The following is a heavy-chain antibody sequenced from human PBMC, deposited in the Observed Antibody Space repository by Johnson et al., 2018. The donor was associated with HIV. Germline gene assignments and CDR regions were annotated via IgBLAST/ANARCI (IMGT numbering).Heavy chain of an antibody. V-gene: IGHV3-30-3*01. CDR2: ISYDGSIK. Sequence: QVQLVESGGGLIQPGGSLRLSCAASGFTFSSSAMHWVRQAPGQGLQWVALISYDGSIKYFADSVKGRFTISRDNSKNTLHLQMNSLRPEDTAVYYCARNSGNGLVLRGDAFDIWGQGTMVTVSS. D-gene: IGHD2-8*01. CDR1: GFTFSSSA. CDR3: ARNSGNGLVLRGDAFDI. J-gene: IGHJ3*02.